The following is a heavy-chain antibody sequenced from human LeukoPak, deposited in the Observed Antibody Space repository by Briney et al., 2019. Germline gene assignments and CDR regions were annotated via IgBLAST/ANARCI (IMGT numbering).Heavy chain of an antibody. CDR2: ISGSGGST. CDR3: AKDLRDTAMVTSLGPFQD. D-gene: IGHD5-18*01. J-gene: IGHJ1*01. Sequence: PGGSLRLSCAASGFTFNSDCMSWVRQAPGKGLEWVSAISGSGGSTYYADSVKGRFTISRTNSKNTLYLQMNSLRAEDTAVYYCAKDLRDTAMVTSLGPFQDWGRVILVTVSS. CDR1: GFTFNSDC. V-gene: IGHV3-23*01.